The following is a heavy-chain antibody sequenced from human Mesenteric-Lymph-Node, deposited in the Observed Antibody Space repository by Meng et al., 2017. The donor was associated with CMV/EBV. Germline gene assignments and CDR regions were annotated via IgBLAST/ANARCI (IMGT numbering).Heavy chain of an antibody. CDR3: ARGPKNVLRFLEWSHGGMDV. CDR2: IYYSGST. J-gene: IGHJ6*02. CDR1: GGSVSSGSYY. Sequence: SETLSLTCTVSGGSVSSGSYYWTWIRQPPGKGLEWIGYIYYSGSTNYNPSLKSRVTISLDTSKNQFSLKLSSVTAADTAVYYCARGPKNVLRFLEWSHGGMDVWGQGTTVTVSS. V-gene: IGHV4-61*01. D-gene: IGHD3-3*01.